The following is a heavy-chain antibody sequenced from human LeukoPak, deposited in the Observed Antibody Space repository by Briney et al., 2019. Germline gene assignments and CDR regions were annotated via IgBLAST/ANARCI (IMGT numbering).Heavy chain of an antibody. D-gene: IGHD1-7*01. Sequence: GGSLRLSCAASGFTFSNAWMSWVRQAPGKGLEWVGRIKSKTDGGTTDYAAPVKGRFTISRDDSKNTLYLQMNSLKTEDTAVYYCTTDGWNYVGAFDIWGQGTMVTVSS. J-gene: IGHJ3*02. CDR2: IKSKTDGGTT. CDR3: TTDGWNYVGAFDI. CDR1: GFTFSNAW. V-gene: IGHV3-15*01.